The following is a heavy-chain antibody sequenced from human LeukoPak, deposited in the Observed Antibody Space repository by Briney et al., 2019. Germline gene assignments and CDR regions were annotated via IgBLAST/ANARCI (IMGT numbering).Heavy chain of an antibody. V-gene: IGHV3-21*05. J-gene: IGHJ4*02. CDR3: ARDRIAAAGTCDY. D-gene: IGHD6-13*01. CDR2: ISSSSSYI. CDR1: GFTFSSYS. Sequence: GGSLRLSCAASGFTFSSYSMNWVRQAPGKGLEWVSYISSSSSYIYYADSVKGRFTISRDNAKNSLYLQMNSLRAEDTAVYYCARDRIAAAGTCDYWGQGTLVTVSS.